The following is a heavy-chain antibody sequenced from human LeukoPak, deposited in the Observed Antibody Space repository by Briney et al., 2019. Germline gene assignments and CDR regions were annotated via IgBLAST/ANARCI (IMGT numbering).Heavy chain of an antibody. CDR2: IWYDGSNK. CDR3: AKALYYYDSFGAFDI. V-gene: IGHV3-33*03. J-gene: IGHJ3*02. D-gene: IGHD3-22*01. CDR1: GFTFSSYG. Sequence: GGSLRLSCAASGFTFSSYGMHWVRQAPGKGLEWVAVIWYDGSNKYYADSVKGRFTISRDNSKNSLYLQMNSLRTEDTALYYCAKALYYYDSFGAFDIWGQGTMVTVSS.